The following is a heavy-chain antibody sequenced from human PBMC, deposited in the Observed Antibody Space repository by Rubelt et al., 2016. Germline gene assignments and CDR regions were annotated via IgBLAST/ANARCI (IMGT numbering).Heavy chain of an antibody. CDR2: TYYSGST. V-gene: IGHV4-59*01. D-gene: IGHD3-3*01. CDR3: AGGITIFGVASGYFDY. Sequence: QVQLQESGPGLVKPSETLSLTCTVSGGSISSYYWSWIRQPPGKGLEWIGYTYYSGSTKYNPSPKSRVTISGDTSRNQFSLKLSSWTAADTAVYYCAGGITIFGVASGYFDYWGQGTLVTVSS. J-gene: IGHJ4*02. CDR1: GGSISSYY.